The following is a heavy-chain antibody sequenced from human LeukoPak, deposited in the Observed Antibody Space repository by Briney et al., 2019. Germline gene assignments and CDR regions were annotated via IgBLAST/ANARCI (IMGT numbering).Heavy chain of an antibody. CDR1: GGTFSSYA. CDR2: IIPIFGTA. CDR3: ARGDIAAAGTSTPADY. D-gene: IGHD6-13*01. V-gene: IGHV1-69*01. J-gene: IGHJ4*02. Sequence: SVKVSCKASGGTFSSYAVSWVRQAPGQGLEWMGGIIPIFGTANYAQKFQGRVTITADESTSTAYMELSSLRSEDTAVYYCARGDIAAAGTSTPADYWGQGTLVTVSS.